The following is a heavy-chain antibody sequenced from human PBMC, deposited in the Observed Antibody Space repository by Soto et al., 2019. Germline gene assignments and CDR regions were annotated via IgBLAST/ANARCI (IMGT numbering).Heavy chain of an antibody. CDR2: IYPGDSDT. CDR3: ARHLGRCISTSCYGAYYYGMAV. Sequence: PGESLKISCKGSGYSFTSYWIGWVRQMPGKGLEWMGIIYPGDSDTRYSPSFQGQVTISADKSISTAYLQWSSLKASDTAMYYCARHLGRCISTSCYGAYYYGMAVWGQGTTVTVSS. V-gene: IGHV5-51*01. D-gene: IGHD2-2*01. J-gene: IGHJ6*02. CDR1: GYSFTSYW.